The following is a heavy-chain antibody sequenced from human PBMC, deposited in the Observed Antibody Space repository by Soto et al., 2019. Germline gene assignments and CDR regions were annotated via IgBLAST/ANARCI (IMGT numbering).Heavy chain of an antibody. V-gene: IGHV3-33*01. J-gene: IGHJ3*02. CDR2: IWHDGTTK. Sequence: PGGSLRLSCEASGFTLTTYGMHWVRQAPGKGLEWVALIWHDGTTKYFLDSVKGRFIISRDNSKNTLYLQMTGLRVDDTGLYLCARENWDEPGALDIWGQGTMVTVSS. D-gene: IGHD1-1*01. CDR3: ARENWDEPGALDI. CDR1: GFTLTTYG.